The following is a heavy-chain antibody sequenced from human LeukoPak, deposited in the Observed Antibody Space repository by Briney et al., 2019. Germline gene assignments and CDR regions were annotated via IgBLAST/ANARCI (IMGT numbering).Heavy chain of an antibody. CDR2: IDPNSGGT. CDR1: GYTLIGYY. J-gene: IGHJ2*01. V-gene: IGHV1-2*02. D-gene: IGHD5-18*01. Sequence: ASVNVSCKASGYTLIGYYMHWVRQAPGQGLEWMGWIDPNSGGTNYAQKFQGRVTMTRDTSISTAYMELSRLRSDDTAVYYCVRDRGYSYSDIWYFDLWGRGTLVTVSS. CDR3: VRDRGYSYSDIWYFDL.